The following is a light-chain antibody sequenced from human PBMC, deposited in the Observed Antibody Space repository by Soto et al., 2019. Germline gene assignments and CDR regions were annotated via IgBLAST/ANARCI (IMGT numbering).Light chain of an antibody. CDR3: QQYGTPLFT. CDR1: QSVTNNF. Sequence: IVLTQSPGTLSLSPGERATLSCGASQSVTNNFLAWYQQKPGQAPRLLIYGASSRATGVPDRFSGSGSGTDFTLTSSRLEPVDFAVYYCQQYGTPLFTFGPGTKVDIK. V-gene: IGKV3-20*01. J-gene: IGKJ3*01. CDR2: GAS.